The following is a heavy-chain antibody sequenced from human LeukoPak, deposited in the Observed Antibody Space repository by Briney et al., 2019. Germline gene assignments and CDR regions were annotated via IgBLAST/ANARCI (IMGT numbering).Heavy chain of an antibody. CDR1: GYSFTSYW. D-gene: IGHD7-27*01. J-gene: IGHJ6*04. Sequence: GEPLKISCKGSGYSFTSYWISWLRQMPGKGLEWMGRIDPSDSYTNYSPSFQGHVTISADKSISTAYLQWSSLKASDTAMYYCARQSGDFYYYYGMDVWGKGAAVTVSS. CDR2: IDPSDSYT. CDR3: ARQSGDFYYYYGMDV. V-gene: IGHV5-10-1*01.